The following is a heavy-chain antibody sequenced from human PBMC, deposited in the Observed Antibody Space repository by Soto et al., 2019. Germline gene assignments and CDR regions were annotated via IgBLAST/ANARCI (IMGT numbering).Heavy chain of an antibody. Sequence: GGSLILSCAVSGFTVSSNYMNWVRQAPGKGLEWVSFIYSGGNTYYADSMKGRFTISRDNSKNMLYLQMNSLRVEYTAVYYCAREVRVRGFAFDIWGQGTMVTVSS. V-gene: IGHV3-66*01. CDR1: GFTVSSNY. J-gene: IGHJ3*02. D-gene: IGHD3-3*01. CDR3: AREVRVRGFAFDI. CDR2: IYSGGNT.